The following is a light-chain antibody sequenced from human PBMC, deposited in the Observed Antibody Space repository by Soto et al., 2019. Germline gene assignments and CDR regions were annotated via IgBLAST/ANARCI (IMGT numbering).Light chain of an antibody. J-gene: IGKJ1*01. V-gene: IGKV1-5*03. CDR2: MAS. CDR3: KQHGFDYWT. Sequence: DIQMTQSPSTLSASVGDRVTITCRASQSINNWMAWYQQKPGKAPKLLIYMASTLETGVPSRFSGSGSGTEFTLTISNLQADDFAIYYCKQHGFDYWTFGQGTKVDIK. CDR1: QSINNW.